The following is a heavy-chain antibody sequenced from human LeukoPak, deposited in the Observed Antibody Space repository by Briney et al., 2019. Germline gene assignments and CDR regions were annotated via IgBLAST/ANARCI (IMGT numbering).Heavy chain of an antibody. J-gene: IGHJ4*02. CDR1: GGTFSSYA. CDR3: TRGHQLLYSALKGNNYFDY. V-gene: IGHV1-69*13. CDR2: IIPIFATS. D-gene: IGHD2-2*02. Sequence: SVKVSCKASGGTFSSYAISWVRQAPGQGLEWMGGIIPIFATSNYAQKFQGRVTITADESTSTAYMELNSLRAEDTAVYYCTRGHQLLYSALKGNNYFDYWGQGTLVTVSS.